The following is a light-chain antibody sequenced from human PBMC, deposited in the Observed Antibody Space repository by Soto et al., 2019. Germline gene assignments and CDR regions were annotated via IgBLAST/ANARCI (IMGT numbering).Light chain of an antibody. V-gene: IGLV2-23*01. CDR1: SSDVGSYNL. CDR3: CSYALGSTLV. J-gene: IGLJ2*01. Sequence: QSALTQPASVSGSSGQSITISSTGTSSDVGSYNLVSWHQHHPGKAPKLIIYEGDKRPSGVSNRFSGSKSGNTASLTISGLQAEDEADYYCCSYALGSTLVFGGGTKLTVL. CDR2: EGD.